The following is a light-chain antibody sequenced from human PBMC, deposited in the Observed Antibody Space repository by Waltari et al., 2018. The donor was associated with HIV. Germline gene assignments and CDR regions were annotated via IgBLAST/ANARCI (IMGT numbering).Light chain of an antibody. V-gene: IGKV1-33*01. J-gene: IGKJ5*01. CDR1: EDIIIS. Sequence: DIQMTQSPSSLSASVGDRVTITCQASEDIIISLNWFQQKPGKAPKLLIYDASNLETGVSSRFSANGSGTDFTLTIASLQAEDVATYYCQQFDHLPITCGQGTRLEIK. CDR2: DAS. CDR3: QQFDHLPIT.